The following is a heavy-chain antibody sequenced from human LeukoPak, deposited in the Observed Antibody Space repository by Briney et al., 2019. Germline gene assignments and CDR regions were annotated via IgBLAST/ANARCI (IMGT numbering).Heavy chain of an antibody. Sequence: ASVTVSFKASGYTFTASYMHWVRQAPGQGLEWVGWINLNSGGTNYAQKFQGRVTITRDTSISTAYMEVTSLRSDDTAVYYCARSSGGSGRWGDNWFDPWGQGTLVIVSS. CDR3: ARSSGGSGRWGDNWFDP. D-gene: IGHD3-10*01. CDR1: GYTFTASY. V-gene: IGHV1-2*02. CDR2: INLNSGGT. J-gene: IGHJ5*02.